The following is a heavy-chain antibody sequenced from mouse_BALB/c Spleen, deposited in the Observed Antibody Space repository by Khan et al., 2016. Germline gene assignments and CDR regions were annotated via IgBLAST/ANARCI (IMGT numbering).Heavy chain of an antibody. CDR1: GYAFSGYC. J-gene: IGHJ1*01. D-gene: IGHD1-3*01. V-gene: IGHV1-82*01. CDR3: AGVSGRLGYLDY. Sequence: QVQLQQPGPDLVKPGASVKISCKASGYAFSGYCLNWVKQRPGQGLEWIGRVYPRVGDTSYNEKFKGKAILTADKSSSTAYMQLSSLTSEDSAVYYCAGVSGRLGYLDYGGPGTTVTVSS. CDR2: VYPRVGDT.